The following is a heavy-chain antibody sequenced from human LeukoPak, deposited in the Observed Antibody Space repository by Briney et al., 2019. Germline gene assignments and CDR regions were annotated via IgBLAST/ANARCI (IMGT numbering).Heavy chain of an antibody. CDR2: INHSGST. Sequence: PSETLSLTCAVYGGSFSGYYWSWIRQPPGKGLEWIGEINHSGSTNYNPSLKSRVTISVDTSKNQFSLKLSSVTAADTAVYYCARGKDSSGYYLPRYFDYWGQGTLVTVSS. V-gene: IGHV4-34*01. J-gene: IGHJ4*02. CDR1: GGSFSGYY. CDR3: ARGKDSSGYYLPRYFDY. D-gene: IGHD3-22*01.